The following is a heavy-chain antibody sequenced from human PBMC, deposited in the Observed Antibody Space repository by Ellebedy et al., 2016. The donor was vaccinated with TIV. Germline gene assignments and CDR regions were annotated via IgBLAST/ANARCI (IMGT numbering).Heavy chain of an antibody. V-gene: IGHV3-48*02. Sequence: GGSLRLSXAASGFTFSTYSMNWVRQAPGKGLEWVSYISSRSDTIYYADSVKGRFTISRDNAKNSLFLQMNSLTDEDTAVYYCARDLYSGSYAGDVYWGQGALVTVSS. CDR1: GFTFSTYS. CDR3: ARDLYSGSYAGDVY. CDR2: ISSRSDTI. D-gene: IGHD1-26*01. J-gene: IGHJ4*02.